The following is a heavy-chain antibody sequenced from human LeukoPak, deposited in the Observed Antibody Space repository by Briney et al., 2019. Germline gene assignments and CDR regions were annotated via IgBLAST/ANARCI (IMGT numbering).Heavy chain of an antibody. CDR2: INAGNGDA. CDR3: GKSAPSGFDP. Sequence: GASVRVSCKASGYTFTTYAIHWVRQAPGRSLEWMGRINAGNGDAKYSQNFHDRITITRDTSASTVYMELTSLRSEGTAVYYCGKSAPSGFDPWGQGTLVTVSS. J-gene: IGHJ5*02. CDR1: GYTFTTYA. V-gene: IGHV1-3*01.